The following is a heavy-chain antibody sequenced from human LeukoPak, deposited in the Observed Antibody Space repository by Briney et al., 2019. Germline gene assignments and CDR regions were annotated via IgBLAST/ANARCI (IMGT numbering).Heavy chain of an antibody. CDR2: IYHTGST. CDR3: ARGDLGTSIFGVVFANWFDP. CDR1: GYSINSSSY. Sequence: SETLSLTCAVSGYSINSSSYWGWIRQPPGKGLEWIGNIYHTGSTYYNPSLKSRVTISIDTSKNQFSLKLSSVTAADTAVYHCARGDLGTSIFGVVFANWFDPWGQGTLVTVSS. D-gene: IGHD3-3*01. J-gene: IGHJ5*02. V-gene: IGHV4-38-2*01.